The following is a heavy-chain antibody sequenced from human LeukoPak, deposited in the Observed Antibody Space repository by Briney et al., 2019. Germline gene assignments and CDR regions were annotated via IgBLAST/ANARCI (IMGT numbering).Heavy chain of an antibody. J-gene: IGHJ4*02. CDR1: GFTFSSYA. D-gene: IGHD6-19*01. Sequence: QTGRSLRLSCAASGFTFSSYAMHWVRQAPGKGLEWVVVISYDGSNKYYADSVKGRFSISRDNSKNTLYLQMNSLRAEDTAVYYCARDLLGYSSGWYFPQYYFDYWGQGTLVTVSS. CDR2: ISYDGSNK. CDR3: ARDLLGYSSGWYFPQYYFDY. V-gene: IGHV3-30*04.